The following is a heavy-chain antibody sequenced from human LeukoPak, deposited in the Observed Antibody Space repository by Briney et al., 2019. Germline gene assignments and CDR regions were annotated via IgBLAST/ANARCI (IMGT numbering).Heavy chain of an antibody. V-gene: IGHV3-66*01. D-gene: IGHD6-13*01. CDR1: GFTVSSNY. CDR2: IYSGGST. Sequence: PGGSLRLSCAASGFTVSSNYMSWVRQAPGKGLEWVSVIYSGGSTYYADPVKGRYTISRDNSKNTLYLQMNSLRAEDTAVYYCARESYLRITTAADGSDYWGQGTLVTVSS. J-gene: IGHJ4*02. CDR3: ARESYLRITTAADGSDY.